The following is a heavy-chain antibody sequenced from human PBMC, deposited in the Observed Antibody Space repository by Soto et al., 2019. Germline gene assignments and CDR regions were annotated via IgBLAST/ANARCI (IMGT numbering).Heavy chain of an antibody. V-gene: IGHV4-34*01. CDR2: INHSGST. J-gene: IGHJ4*02. CDR1: GGSFSGYY. Sequence: SETLSLTCAVYGGSFSGYYWTWIRQPPGTGLEWIGEINHSGSTNYNPSLKSRVTISVDTSKNQFSLKLTSVTAADTAVYYCARTTGGNYFDSWGQGTLVTVSS. CDR3: ARTTGGNYFDS. D-gene: IGHD1-1*01.